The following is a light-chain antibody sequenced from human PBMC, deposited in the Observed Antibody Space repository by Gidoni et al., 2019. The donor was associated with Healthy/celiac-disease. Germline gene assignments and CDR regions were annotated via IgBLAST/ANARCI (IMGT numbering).Light chain of an antibody. Sequence: QSALTQPAPVSGSPGQSITISCTGTSSDVGGYNYVSWYQQHPGKAPKLMIYEVSNRPSGVSNRFSGSKSGNTASLTISEDEADYYCSSYTSSSTLVFGGGTKLTVL. CDR3: SSYTSSSTLV. V-gene: IGLV2-14*01. CDR2: EVS. J-gene: IGLJ2*01. CDR1: SSDVGGYNY.